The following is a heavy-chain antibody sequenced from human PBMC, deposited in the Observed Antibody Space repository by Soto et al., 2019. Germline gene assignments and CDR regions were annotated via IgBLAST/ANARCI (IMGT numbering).Heavy chain of an antibody. Sequence: PGGSLRLSCAASALIFSDHYMDWVRQAPGKGLEWVGRIRNKANSHTTEYAASVKGRFTVSIDDSENSLYLLMNSLKTEDTAVYYCIAGLSSYYYGLDVWGRGTTVTVSS. CDR2: IRNKANSHTT. D-gene: IGHD6-19*01. J-gene: IGHJ6*02. CDR3: IAGLSSYYYGLDV. CDR1: ALIFSDHY. V-gene: IGHV3-72*01.